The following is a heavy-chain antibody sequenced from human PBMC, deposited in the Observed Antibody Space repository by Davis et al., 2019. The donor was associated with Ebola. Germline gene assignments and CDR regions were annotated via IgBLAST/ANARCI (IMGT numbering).Heavy chain of an antibody. J-gene: IGHJ3*02. CDR2: ILWDDDK. CDR1: GFSLTTRGVG. Sequence: SGPTLVKPTQTLTLTCTFSGFSLTTRGVGVGWIRQPPGKALEWLAFILWDDDKRYRPSLMNRLTITKDTSKNQVVLTITDMDPVDTATYYCSHSRGSYWGDSFHIWGQGTMVTVSS. V-gene: IGHV2-5*02. D-gene: IGHD1-26*01. CDR3: SHSRGSYWGDSFHI.